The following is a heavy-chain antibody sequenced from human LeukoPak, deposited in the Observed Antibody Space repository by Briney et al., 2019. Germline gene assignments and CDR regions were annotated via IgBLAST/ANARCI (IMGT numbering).Heavy chain of an antibody. D-gene: IGHD3-22*01. J-gene: IGHJ4*02. V-gene: IGHV3-30*04. CDR1: GFTFSSYA. Sequence: GGSLRLSCAASGFTFSSYAMHWVRQAPGKGLEWVAVISYDGSNKYYADSVKGRFTISRDNSKNTLYLQMNSLRAEDTAVYYCARAESDSSGYDFDYWGQGTLVTVSS. CDR2: ISYDGSNK. CDR3: ARAESDSSGYDFDY.